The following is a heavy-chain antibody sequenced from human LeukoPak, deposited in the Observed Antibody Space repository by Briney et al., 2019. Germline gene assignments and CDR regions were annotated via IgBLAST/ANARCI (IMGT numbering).Heavy chain of an antibody. Sequence: ASQTLSLTCTVSGGSISSGVYYWSWIRQHPGKGLEWIGYIYYSGSTYYNPSLKSRVTISVDTSKNQFSLKLSSVTAADTAVYYCASREGVRVGYFDYWGQGTLVTVSS. D-gene: IGHD3-10*01. CDR3: ASREGVRVGYFDY. CDR2: IYYSGST. V-gene: IGHV4-31*03. CDR1: GGSISSGVYY. J-gene: IGHJ4*02.